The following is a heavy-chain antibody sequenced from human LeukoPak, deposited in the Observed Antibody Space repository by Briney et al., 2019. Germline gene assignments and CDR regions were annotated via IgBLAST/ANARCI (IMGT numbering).Heavy chain of an antibody. CDR1: GFTFSSYS. D-gene: IGHD1-26*01. Sequence: GGSLRLSCAASGFTFSSYSMNWVRQAPGKGLEWVSYISSSSTIYYADSVKGRFTISRDNAKNSLYLQMNSLRAEDTAVYYCARDPVGATQDDYWGQGTLVTVSS. CDR2: ISSSSTI. J-gene: IGHJ4*02. CDR3: ARDPVGATQDDY. V-gene: IGHV3-48*04.